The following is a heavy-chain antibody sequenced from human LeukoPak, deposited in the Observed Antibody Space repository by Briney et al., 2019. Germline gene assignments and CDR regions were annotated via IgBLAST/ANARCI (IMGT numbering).Heavy chain of an antibody. CDR3: ASTGYSSSWYPDY. CDR1: GDSISSSGSY. CDR2: IYYSGST. Sequence: SETLSLTCTVSGDSISSSGSYWGWIRQPPGKGLEWIGSIYYSGSTYYNPSLKSRVTISVDTSKNQFSLKLSSVTAADTAVYYCASTGYSSSWYPDYWGQGTLVTVSS. J-gene: IGHJ4*02. V-gene: IGHV4-39*01. D-gene: IGHD6-13*01.